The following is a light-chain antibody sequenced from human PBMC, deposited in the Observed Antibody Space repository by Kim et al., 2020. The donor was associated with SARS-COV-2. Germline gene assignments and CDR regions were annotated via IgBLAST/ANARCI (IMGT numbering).Light chain of an antibody. CDR1: SSDVGGYNY. Sequence: GHSITISCTGTSSDVGGYNYVSWYQQHPGKAPKLMIYAVSNRPSGVSNRFSGSKSGNTASLTISGLQAEDEADYYCSSYTSSSTYVFGAGTKVTVL. CDR2: AVS. J-gene: IGLJ1*01. CDR3: SSYTSSSTYV. V-gene: IGLV2-14*03.